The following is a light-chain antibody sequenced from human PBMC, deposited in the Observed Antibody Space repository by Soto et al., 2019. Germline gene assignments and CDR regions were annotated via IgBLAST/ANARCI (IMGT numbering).Light chain of an antibody. CDR2: GAS. V-gene: IGKV3-15*01. CDR1: QSVSSN. CDR3: QQYKNWPPVT. J-gene: IGKJ2*01. Sequence: EIVMTQSPATLSVSPGERVTLSCRASQSVSSNLVWYQQKPGQAPRLLIYGASTRATGIPARFSGSGSGTEFNLTLGSLQSEDLAVYYCQQYKNWPPVTFGQGTKLEIK.